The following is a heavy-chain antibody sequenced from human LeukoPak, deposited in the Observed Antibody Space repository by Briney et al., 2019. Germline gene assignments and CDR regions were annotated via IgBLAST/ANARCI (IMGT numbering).Heavy chain of an antibody. Sequence: GGSVKVSCKASGGTFSSYAISWVRQAPGQGLEWMGRIIPILGIANYAQKFQGRVTITADKSTSTAYMELSSLRSEDTAVYYCARDHVLGSSSSFDYWGQGTLVTV. D-gene: IGHD6-6*01. CDR3: ARDHVLGSSSSFDY. CDR1: GGTFSSYA. J-gene: IGHJ4*02. CDR2: IIPILGIA. V-gene: IGHV1-69*04.